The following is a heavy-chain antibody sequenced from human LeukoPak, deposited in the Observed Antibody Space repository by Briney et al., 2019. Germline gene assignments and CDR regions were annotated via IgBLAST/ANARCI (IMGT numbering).Heavy chain of an antibody. J-gene: IGHJ4*02. Sequence: TSETLSLTCTVSGGSISSGSYYWSWIRQPPGKGLEWIGYIYYSGSTNYNPSLKSRVTISVDTSKNQFSLKLSSVTAADTAVYYCASFSSGWQRGRYFDYWGQGTLVTVSS. V-gene: IGHV4-61*01. D-gene: IGHD6-19*01. CDR2: IYYSGST. CDR3: ASFSSGWQRGRYFDY. CDR1: GGSISSGSYY.